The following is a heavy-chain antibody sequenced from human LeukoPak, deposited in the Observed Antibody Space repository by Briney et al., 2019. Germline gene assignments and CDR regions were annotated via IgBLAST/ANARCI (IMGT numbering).Heavy chain of an antibody. D-gene: IGHD3-22*01. J-gene: IGHJ4*02. CDR2: VSSGGST. CDR1: GFTFSNYN. V-gene: IGHV3-23*01. CDR3: AKAGDSSGHYLIDY. Sequence: GGSLGLSCAASGFTFSNYNMRWVRQAPGKGLEWVSTVSSGGSTYYADSVKGRFTISRDNSKNTLHLQMNSLRAEDTAVYYCAKAGDSSGHYLIDYWGQGTLVTVSS.